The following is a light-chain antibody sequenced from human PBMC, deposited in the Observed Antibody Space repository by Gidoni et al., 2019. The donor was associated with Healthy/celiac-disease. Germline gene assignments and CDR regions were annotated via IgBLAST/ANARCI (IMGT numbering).Light chain of an antibody. CDR3: QQYNSYLWT. J-gene: IGKJ1*01. CDR1: KSISSW. V-gene: IGKV1-5*03. CDR2: KES. Sequence: DIQMTQSPSTLSASVGDRVTITCRASKSISSWLAWYQQKPGKAPKLLIYKESCLESGVPSRFIGSGSGTEFTLPISSLQPDYFATYYCQQYNSYLWTFGQGTKVEIK.